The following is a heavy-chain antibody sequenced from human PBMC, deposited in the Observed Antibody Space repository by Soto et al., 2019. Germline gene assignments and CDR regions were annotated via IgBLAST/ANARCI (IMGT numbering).Heavy chain of an antibody. Sequence: QVQLVESGGGVVQPGRSLRLSCAASGFTFTTLGIHWVRQAPGKGLEWVAVISYAGSNKYIADPFRGRFTISRDNSKNMVYLQMKSLRVDDTAVYYCARDRSLGTAAAGLDYWGPGNLVTVSS. V-gene: IGHV3-33*01. CDR3: ARDRSLGTAAAGLDY. D-gene: IGHD6-13*01. J-gene: IGHJ4*02. CDR1: GFTFTTLG. CDR2: ISYAGSNK.